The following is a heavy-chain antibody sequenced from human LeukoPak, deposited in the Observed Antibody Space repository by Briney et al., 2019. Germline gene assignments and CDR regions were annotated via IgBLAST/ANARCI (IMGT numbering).Heavy chain of an antibody. CDR2: IYHTGST. Sequence: PSETLSLTCTVSNYSISRDYYWGWIRQPPGEGLEWIGSIYHTGSTYYNPSLKSRVTMSIDTSKSQFSLKLSSVTAADTAIYYCARDEGGRHYYGSGSRVYWGQGTLVTVSS. V-gene: IGHV4-38-2*02. J-gene: IGHJ4*02. CDR3: ARDEGGRHYYGSGSRVY. CDR1: NYSISRDYY. D-gene: IGHD3-10*01.